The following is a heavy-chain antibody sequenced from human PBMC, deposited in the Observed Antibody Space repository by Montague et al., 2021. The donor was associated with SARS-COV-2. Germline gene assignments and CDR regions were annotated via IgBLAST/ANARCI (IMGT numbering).Heavy chain of an antibody. CDR1: GFSFRSYA. Sequence: SLRLSLAASGFSFRSYAMSWVRQAPGKGLEWVSVIYSDGSSTYYADSVKGRFTISRDNSKNTLYLQMNSLRAEDTAVYYCAKDRSAMVPNGVDVWGQGTTVTVSS. CDR2: IYSDGSST. V-gene: IGHV3-23*03. J-gene: IGHJ6*02. CDR3: AKDRSAMVPNGVDV. D-gene: IGHD5-18*01.